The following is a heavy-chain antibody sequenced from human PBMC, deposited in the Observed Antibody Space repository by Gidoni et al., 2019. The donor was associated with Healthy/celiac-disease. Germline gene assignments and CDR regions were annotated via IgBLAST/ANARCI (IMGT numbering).Heavy chain of an antibody. CDR2: IRRSSSYI. CDR1: GLTFSSDS. V-gene: IGHV3-21*01. CDR3: ARDRGIAVAGISAFDI. D-gene: IGHD6-19*01. Sequence: EVQLVESGGGLVKPGGSLRRCCAAYGLTFSSDSMNWVRQAPGKGLEWVSSIRRSSSYIYYADSVQGRFTISRDNAKNSLYLQMNSLRAEDTAVYYCARDRGIAVAGISAFDIWGQGTMVTVSS. J-gene: IGHJ3*02.